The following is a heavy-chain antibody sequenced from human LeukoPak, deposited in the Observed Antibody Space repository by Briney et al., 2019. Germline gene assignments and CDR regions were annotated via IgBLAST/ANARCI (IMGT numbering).Heavy chain of an antibody. CDR2: INHSGST. Sequence: TSETLSLTCAVYGGSFSGYYWSWIRQPPGKGLEWIGEINHSGSTNHNPSFKSRVTISVDTSKNQFSLKLSSVTAADTAVYYCARGPYSSGWPDYWGQGTLVTVSS. CDR1: GGSFSGYY. CDR3: ARGPYSSGWPDY. D-gene: IGHD6-19*01. V-gene: IGHV4-34*01. J-gene: IGHJ4*02.